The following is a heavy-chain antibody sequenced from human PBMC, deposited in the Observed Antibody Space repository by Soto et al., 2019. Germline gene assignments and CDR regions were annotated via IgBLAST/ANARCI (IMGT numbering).Heavy chain of an antibody. CDR3: ARGGPRGGTSCFSLDY. Sequence: QLQLQESGSGLVKPSQTLSLTCAVSGGSISSGGYSWGWIRQPPGKVLEWIGYIYHSGSTYYNPSLKCRVTISVDRSKNQFSLKLSSVTAADTAVYYCARGGPRGGTSCFSLDYWGQGTLVTVSS. V-gene: IGHV4-30-2*01. D-gene: IGHD2-2*01. CDR1: GGSISSGGYS. J-gene: IGHJ4*02. CDR2: IYHSGST.